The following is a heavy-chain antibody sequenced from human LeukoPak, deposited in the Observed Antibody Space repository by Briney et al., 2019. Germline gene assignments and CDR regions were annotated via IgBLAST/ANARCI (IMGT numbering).Heavy chain of an antibody. Sequence: GGSLRLSCAASGFTFSSYSMNWVRQAPGKGLEWVSYISSSSTIYYADSVKGRFTISRDNAKNSLYLQMNSLRAEDTAVYYCARDGDWGWDYWGQGTLVTVSS. V-gene: IGHV3-48*01. CDR3: ARDGDWGWDY. D-gene: IGHD7-27*01. J-gene: IGHJ4*02. CDR1: GFTFSSYS. CDR2: ISSSSTI.